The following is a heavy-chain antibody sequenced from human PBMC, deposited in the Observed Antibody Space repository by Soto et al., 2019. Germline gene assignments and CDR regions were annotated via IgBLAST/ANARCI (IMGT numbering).Heavy chain of an antibody. V-gene: IGHV4-4*02. D-gene: IGHD1-26*01. CDR1: GGSISSSNW. CDR2: NYHSGNT. CDR3: ARAGIGNWFDP. J-gene: IGHJ5*02. Sequence: SETLSITCAVSGGSISSSNWWSWVRQPPGKGLEWIGENYHSGNTNYNPSLKSRVTISVDKSKNQFSLKLSSVTALDTAVYYCARAGIGNWFDPWGQGTLVTVSS.